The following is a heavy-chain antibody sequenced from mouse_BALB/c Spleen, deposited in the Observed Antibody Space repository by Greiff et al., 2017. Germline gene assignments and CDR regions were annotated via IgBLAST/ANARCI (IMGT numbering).Heavy chain of an antibody. Sequence: EVQRVESGAELVKPGASVKLSCTASGFNIKDTYMHWVKQRPEQGLEWIGRIDPANGNTKYDPKFQGKATITADTSSNTAYLQLSSLTSEDTAVYYCARGGSSYPFAYWGQGTLVTVSA. CDR3: ARGGSSYPFAY. J-gene: IGHJ3*01. CDR2: IDPANGNT. CDR1: GFNIKDTY. D-gene: IGHD1-1*01. V-gene: IGHV14-3*02.